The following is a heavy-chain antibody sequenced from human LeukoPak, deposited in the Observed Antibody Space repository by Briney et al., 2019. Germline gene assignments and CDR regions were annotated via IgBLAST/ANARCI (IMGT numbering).Heavy chain of an antibody. D-gene: IGHD2-21*02. V-gene: IGHV1-69*05. J-gene: IGHJ4*02. CDR2: IIPIFGTA. CDR3: AREYTLYCGGDCPFDY. Sequence: SVKVSCKASGGTFSSYAISWVRRAPGQGLEWMGRIIPIFGTANYAQKFQGRVTITTDESTSTAYMELSSLRSEDTAVYYCAREYTLYCGGDCPFDYWGQGTLVTVSS. CDR1: GGTFSSYA.